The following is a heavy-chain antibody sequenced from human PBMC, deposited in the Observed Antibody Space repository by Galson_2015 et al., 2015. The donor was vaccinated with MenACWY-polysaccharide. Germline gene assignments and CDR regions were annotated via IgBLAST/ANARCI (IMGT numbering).Heavy chain of an antibody. CDR2: INTYNGNT. V-gene: IGHV1-18*04. J-gene: IGHJ4*02. D-gene: IGHD2-15*01. CDR1: GYTFNTYA. CDR3: ARDAGGTEDY. Sequence: SCKASGYTFNTYAINWVRQAPGQGLESMGWINTYNGNTNYAQKVHGRVTVTADSNTAYMELQSLRSDDTAVYYCARDAGGTEDYWGQGTLVTVSS.